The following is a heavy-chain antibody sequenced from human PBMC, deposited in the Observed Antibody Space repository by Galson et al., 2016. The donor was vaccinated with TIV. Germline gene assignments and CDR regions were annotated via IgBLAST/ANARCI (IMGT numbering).Heavy chain of an antibody. D-gene: IGHD2-15*01. CDR3: ARPRAYSNKWWFDY. CDR1: GGAFTTYV. V-gene: IGHV1-69*05. Sequence: SVKVSCKASGGAFTTYVITWVRQAPGQGLEWIGGIIPIFGSANYAQKFQGRVTITTEGSTSTAYMELRSLRSDDTAVYYCARPRAYSNKWWFDYWGQGTLVTVSS. J-gene: IGHJ4*02. CDR2: IIPIFGSA.